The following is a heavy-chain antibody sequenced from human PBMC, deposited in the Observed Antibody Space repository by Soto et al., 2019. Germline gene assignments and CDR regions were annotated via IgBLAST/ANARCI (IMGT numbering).Heavy chain of an antibody. V-gene: IGHV4-34*01. D-gene: IGHD2-15*01. CDR3: ARVFQLGYCSGGSCYNSFDP. CDR2: INHSGST. CDR1: GGSFSGYY. J-gene: IGHJ5*02. Sequence: SETLSLTCAVYGGSFSGYYWSWIRQPPGKGLEWIGEINHSGSTNYNPSLKSRVTISVDTSKNQFSLKLSSVTAADTAVYYCARVFQLGYCSGGSCYNSFDPWGQGTLVT.